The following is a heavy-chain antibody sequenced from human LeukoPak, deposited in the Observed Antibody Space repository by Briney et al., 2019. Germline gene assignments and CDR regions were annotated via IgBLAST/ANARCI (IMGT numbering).Heavy chain of an antibody. D-gene: IGHD3-10*01. CDR2: IIPIFGTA. J-gene: IGHJ5*02. CDR3: ARERMVRGVTPLNWFDP. V-gene: IGHV1-69*13. Sequence: SVKVSCKASGYTFTSHAISWVRQAPGQGLEWMGGIIPIFGTANYAQKFQGRVTITADESTSTAYMELSSLRSEDTAVYYCARERMVRGVTPLNWFDPWGQGTLVTVSS. CDR1: GYTFTSHA.